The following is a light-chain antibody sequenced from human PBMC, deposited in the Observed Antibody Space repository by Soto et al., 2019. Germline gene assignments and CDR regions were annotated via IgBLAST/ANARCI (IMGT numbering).Light chain of an antibody. Sequence: DVVMTQTPLSPSVAPGEAASISCRPSQILLYTNGYNYLDWYLQRPGQSPQLLIYLGSNRAPGVPDRFSGSGSGTDFKLKISRVEAEDVGVYYCMQSLQDVTFGQGTRLEIK. CDR2: LGS. J-gene: IGKJ5*01. CDR1: QILLYTNGYNY. V-gene: IGKV2-28*01. CDR3: MQSLQDVT.